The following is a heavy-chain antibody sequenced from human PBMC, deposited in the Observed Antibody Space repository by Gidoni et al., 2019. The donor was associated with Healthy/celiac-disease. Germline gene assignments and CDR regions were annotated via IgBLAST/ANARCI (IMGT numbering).Heavy chain of an antibody. D-gene: IGHD4-17*01. CDR1: GFTFSSYA. V-gene: IGHV3-30-3*01. CDR2: ISYDGSNK. J-gene: IGHJ4*02. Sequence: QVQLVESGGGVVQPGRSLRLSCAASGFTFSSYAMHWVRQAPGKGLEWVAVISYDGSNKYYADSVKGRFTISRDNSKNTLYLQMNSLRAEDTAVYYCARDRTTTVVRPDYWGQGTLVTVSS. CDR3: ARDRTTTVVRPDY.